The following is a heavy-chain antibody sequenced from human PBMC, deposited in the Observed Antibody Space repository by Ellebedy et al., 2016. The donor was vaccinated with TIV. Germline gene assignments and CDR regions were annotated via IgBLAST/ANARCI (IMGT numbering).Heavy chain of an antibody. Sequence: SETLSLTCAVYGGSFSGYYWSWIRQPPGKGLEWIGEINHSGSTNYNPSLKSRVTISVDTSKNQFSLKLSSVTAADTAVYYCARGTPSRYSSGWYPGYWGQGNLITVSS. CDR3: ARGTPSRYSSGWYPGY. V-gene: IGHV4-34*01. CDR1: GGSFSGYY. CDR2: INHSGST. D-gene: IGHD6-19*01. J-gene: IGHJ4*02.